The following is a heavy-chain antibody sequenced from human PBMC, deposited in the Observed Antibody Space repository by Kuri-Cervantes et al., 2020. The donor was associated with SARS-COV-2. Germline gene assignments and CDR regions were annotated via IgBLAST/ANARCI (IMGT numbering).Heavy chain of an antibody. D-gene: IGHD3-10*01. CDR2: INHSGST. CDR3: AREPRSSGGWSYNAY. Sequence: SETLSLTCAVYGGSFSGYYWSWIRQPPGKGLEWIGEINHSGSTNYNPSLKSRVTVSVDTSKNQFSLKLSSVTAADTAVYYCAREPRSSGGWSYNAYWGQGTLVTVSS. V-gene: IGHV4-34*01. J-gene: IGHJ4*02. CDR1: GGSFSGYY.